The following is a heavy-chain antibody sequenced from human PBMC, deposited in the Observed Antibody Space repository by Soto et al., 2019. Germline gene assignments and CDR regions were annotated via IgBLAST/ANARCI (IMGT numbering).Heavy chain of an antibody. D-gene: IGHD6-19*01. V-gene: IGHV3-48*02. CDR3: ARSVEGHFDY. CDR2: ITSDTKTI. Sequence: EVQLVESGGALVQPGGSLRLSCAASGFKFSIYSMNWVRQAPGKGLEWSAYITSDTKTIKYGDSVKGRFTISRDNAKNSVYLQMNSLSEEDTAVYYCARSVEGHFDYWGQGTVVTVSS. CDR1: GFKFSIYS. J-gene: IGHJ4*02.